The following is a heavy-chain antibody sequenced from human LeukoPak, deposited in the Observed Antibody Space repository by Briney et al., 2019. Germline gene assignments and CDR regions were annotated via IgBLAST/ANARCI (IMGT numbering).Heavy chain of an antibody. CDR1: GNTFTGYY. D-gene: IGHD3-10*01. V-gene: IGHV1-2*02. CDR3: AVGGVDYYFDY. J-gene: IGHJ4*02. CDR2: SNPNSGGT. Sequence: ASMKVSCKTSGNTFTGYYIHWVRQAPGQGLEWMGWSNPNSGGTNYAQRFQGRVTLTRDTSLRTVYMELTRLRSDDTAVYYCAVGGVDYYFDYWGQGTRVTVSS.